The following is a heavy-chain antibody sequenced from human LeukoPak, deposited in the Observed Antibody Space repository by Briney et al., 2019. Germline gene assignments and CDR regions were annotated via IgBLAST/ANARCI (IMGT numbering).Heavy chain of an antibody. Sequence: GRSLRLSCAASGFTFSSYGMHWVRQAPGKGLEWVAIISYDGSNKHYADSVKGRFTISRDNSKNTLYLQVNSLRAEDTAVYYCAKVPNPTYCGGDCYPDYWGQGTLVTVSS. J-gene: IGHJ4*02. D-gene: IGHD2-21*02. CDR3: AKVPNPTYCGGDCYPDY. CDR1: GFTFSSYG. V-gene: IGHV3-30*18. CDR2: ISYDGSNK.